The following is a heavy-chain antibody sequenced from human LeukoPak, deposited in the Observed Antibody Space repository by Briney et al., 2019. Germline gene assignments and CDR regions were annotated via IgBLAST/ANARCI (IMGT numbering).Heavy chain of an antibody. Sequence: ASVKVSCKASGYTFTGYYMHWVRQAPGQGLEWMGWINPNSGGTNYAQKFQGRVTMTRDTSISTAYMELSRLRSDDTTVYYCARDRIAAADTGGYYYMDVWGKGTTVTVSS. V-gene: IGHV1-2*02. CDR2: INPNSGGT. CDR3: ARDRIAAADTGGYYYMDV. CDR1: GYTFTGYY. D-gene: IGHD6-13*01. J-gene: IGHJ6*03.